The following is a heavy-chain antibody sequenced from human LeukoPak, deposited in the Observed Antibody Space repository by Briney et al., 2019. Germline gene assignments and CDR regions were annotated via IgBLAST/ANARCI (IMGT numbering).Heavy chain of an antibody. CDR2: ISYDGSNK. V-gene: IGHV3-30*18. CDR1: GFTFSSYG. CDR3: AKLSSGYNFDY. Sequence: GGSLRLSCAASGFTFSSYGMHWVRQAPGKGLEWVAVISYDGSNKYYADSVKGRFTISRDNSKNTLYLQMNSLRAEDTAVYYCAKLSSGYNFDYWGQGTLVTVSS. J-gene: IGHJ4*02. D-gene: IGHD3-22*01.